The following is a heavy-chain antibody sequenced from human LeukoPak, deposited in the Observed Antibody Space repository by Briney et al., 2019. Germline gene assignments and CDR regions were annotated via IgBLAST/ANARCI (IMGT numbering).Heavy chain of an antibody. D-gene: IGHD6-6*01. CDR2: ISSSGSSV. Sequence: GGSLRLSCAASGFTFSSFEMNWVRQAPGKGLEWVSSISSSGSSVLYADSLKGRITISRDNAKNSLYLQMRSLRPEDTAVYYCARERYSRSSHDALDLWGRGTMVTVSS. V-gene: IGHV3-21*01. CDR3: ARERYSRSSHDALDL. CDR1: GFTFSSFE. J-gene: IGHJ3*01.